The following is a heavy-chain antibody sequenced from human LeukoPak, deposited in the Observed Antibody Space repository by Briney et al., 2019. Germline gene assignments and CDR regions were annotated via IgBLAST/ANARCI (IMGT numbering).Heavy chain of an antibody. CDR3: ARGTKSPRTTVLTSFWYFDL. V-gene: IGHV4-4*07. Sequence: PSETLSLTCTVSGGSISSYYWSWIRQSADKGLEWIGRVHTTGSLDYNPSLKSRVTISIDTSTNHFSLMMNSVTTTDTAVYYCARGTKSPRTTVLTSFWYFDLWGRGTLVTVSS. CDR1: GGSISSYY. D-gene: IGHD4-17*01. J-gene: IGHJ2*01. CDR2: VHTTGSL.